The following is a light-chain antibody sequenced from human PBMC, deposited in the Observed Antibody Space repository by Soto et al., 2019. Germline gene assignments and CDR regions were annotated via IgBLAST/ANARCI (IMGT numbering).Light chain of an antibody. Sequence: EIVLTQSPGTVSLSPGERATLSCRASQIISSNYLAWYQQKPGQAPRLLIYGASSRATGIPDKFSGSGSGTDFARTVSRLETEDFEVYYCQQYATSPPTFGGGTKVEIK. CDR3: QQYATSPPT. CDR1: QIISSNY. V-gene: IGKV3-20*01. J-gene: IGKJ4*01. CDR2: GAS.